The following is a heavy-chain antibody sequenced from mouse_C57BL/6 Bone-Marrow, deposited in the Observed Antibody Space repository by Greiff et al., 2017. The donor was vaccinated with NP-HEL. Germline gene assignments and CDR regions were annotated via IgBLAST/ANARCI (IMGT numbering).Heavy chain of an antibody. Sequence: DVKLVESEGGLVQPGSSMKLSCTASGFTFSDYYMAWVRQVPEKGLEWVANINYDGSSTYYLDSLKSRFIISRDNAKNILCLQMSSLKSEDTATYYCARGAMDYWGQGTSVTVSS. CDR3: ARGAMDY. J-gene: IGHJ4*01. V-gene: IGHV5-16*01. CDR1: GFTFSDYY. CDR2: INYDGSST.